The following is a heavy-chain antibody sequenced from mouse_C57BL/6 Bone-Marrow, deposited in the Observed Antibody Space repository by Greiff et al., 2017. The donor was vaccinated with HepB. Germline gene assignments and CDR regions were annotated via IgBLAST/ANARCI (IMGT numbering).Heavy chain of an antibody. CDR3: ARGAGNWYFDV. D-gene: IGHD3-3*01. CDR2: ILPSIGRT. CDR1: DSEVFPIAY. J-gene: IGHJ1*03. V-gene: IGHV15-2*01. Sequence: VQLQQSGSELRSPGSSVKLSCKDFDSEVFPIAYMSWVRQKPGHGFEWIGGILPSIGRTNYGEKFEDKATLDADTLSNTAYLELNSLTSEDSAIYYCARGAGNWYFDVWGTGTTVTVSS.